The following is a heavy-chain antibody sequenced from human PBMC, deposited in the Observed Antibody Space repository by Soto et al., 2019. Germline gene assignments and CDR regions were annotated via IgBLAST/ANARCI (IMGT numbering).Heavy chain of an antibody. V-gene: IGHV4-39*02. J-gene: IGHJ5*02. CDR3: ARERLAVAGKGGWFDP. CDR2: INYSGST. CDR1: GASIISSSYY. D-gene: IGHD6-19*01. Sequence: SETLSLTCTVSGASIISSSYYWGWIRQPPGKGLEWIGSINYSGSTYYNPSLKSRVTISADTSKNQFSLKLRCVTAADTAVYYCARERLAVAGKGGWFDPWGQETLVTVSS.